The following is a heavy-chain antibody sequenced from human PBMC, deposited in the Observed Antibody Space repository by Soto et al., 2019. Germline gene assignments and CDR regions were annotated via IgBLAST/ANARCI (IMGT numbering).Heavy chain of an antibody. CDR3: VRHAPYRSGWANRNDY. CDR1: GASISSSTFY. V-gene: IGHV4-39*01. CDR2: VYYSGSA. Sequence: SVTLSLTCTVSGASISSSTFYWGWIRQPPGKGLEWIGTVYYSGSAYYNPSLKSRLTISVDTSKNQFSLKLSSVTAADTALYYCVRHAPYRSGWANRNDYWGQGTLLTVS. J-gene: IGHJ4*02. D-gene: IGHD6-19*01.